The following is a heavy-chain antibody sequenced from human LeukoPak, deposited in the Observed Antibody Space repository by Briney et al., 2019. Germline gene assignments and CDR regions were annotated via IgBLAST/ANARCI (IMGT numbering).Heavy chain of an antibody. Sequence: SVKVSCKASGGTSSSYAISWVRQAPGQGLEWMGGIIPILGTANYAQKFQGRVTITADESTSTAYMELSSLRSEDTAVYYCARAVWTETYYYYYYYMDVWGKGTTVTVSS. CDR3: ARAVWTETYYYYYYYMDV. V-gene: IGHV1-69*13. D-gene: IGHD2-8*01. CDR1: GGTSSSYA. CDR2: IIPILGTA. J-gene: IGHJ6*03.